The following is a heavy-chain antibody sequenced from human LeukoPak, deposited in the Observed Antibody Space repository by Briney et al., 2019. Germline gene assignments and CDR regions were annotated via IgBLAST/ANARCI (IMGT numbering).Heavy chain of an antibody. J-gene: IGHJ4*02. CDR2: INHSGST. D-gene: IGHD1-1*01. CDR1: GGSFSGYY. CDR3: ARQIQLEPPGSY. Sequence: PSETLSLTCAVYGGSFSGYYWSWIRQPPGKGLEWIGEINHSGSTNYNPSLKSRVTISVDTSKNQFSLKLSSVTAADSAVYYCARQIQLEPPGSYWGQGTLVTVSS. V-gene: IGHV4-34*01.